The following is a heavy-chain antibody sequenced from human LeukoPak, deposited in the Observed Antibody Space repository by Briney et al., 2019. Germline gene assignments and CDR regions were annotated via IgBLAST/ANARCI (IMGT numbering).Heavy chain of an antibody. J-gene: IGHJ1*01. Sequence: GGSLRLSCTVSGFTVSSNSMSWVRQAPGKGLEWVSFIYSGGNTHYSDSVRGRFTISRDNSKNTLYLQMNSLRADDTAVYYCAKEKWRTNYYGSGSYSRGRVFQHWGQGTLVTVSS. CDR2: IYSGGNT. V-gene: IGHV3-53*05. CDR3: AKEKWRTNYYGSGSYSRGRVFQH. D-gene: IGHD3-10*01. CDR1: GFTVSSNS.